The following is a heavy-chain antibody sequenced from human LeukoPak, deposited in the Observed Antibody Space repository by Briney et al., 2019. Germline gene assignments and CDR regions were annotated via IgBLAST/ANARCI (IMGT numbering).Heavy chain of an antibody. V-gene: IGHV3-48*01. D-gene: IGHD1-26*01. CDR1: GFTFSSYN. CDR3: ARGGSYYPLDY. Sequence: PGGSLRLSCAASGFTFSSYNMNWVRQAPGKGLEWVSYISSTGSTIQYADSVKGRFTFSRDNAKNSLYLQMNSLRAEDTAVYYCARGGSYYPLDYWGQGTLVTVSS. CDR2: ISSTGSTI. J-gene: IGHJ4*02.